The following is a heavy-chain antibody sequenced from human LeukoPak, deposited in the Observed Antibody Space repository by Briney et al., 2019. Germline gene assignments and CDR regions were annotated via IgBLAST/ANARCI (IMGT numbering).Heavy chain of an antibody. Sequence: ASVKVSCKASGYTFTRYYLHWVRQAPGQGLEWMGGIIPIFGTANYAQKFQGRVTITADKSTSTAYMELSSLRSEDTAVYYCAREYYYGSGSYSWGQGTLVTVSS. CDR1: GYTFTRYY. D-gene: IGHD3-10*01. CDR3: AREYYYGSGSYS. J-gene: IGHJ5*02. CDR2: IIPIFGTA. V-gene: IGHV1-69*06.